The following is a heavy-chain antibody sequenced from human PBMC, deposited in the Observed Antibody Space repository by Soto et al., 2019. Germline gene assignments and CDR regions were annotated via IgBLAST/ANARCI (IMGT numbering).Heavy chain of an antibody. CDR1: CGSFSGYY. J-gene: IGHJ6*02. CDR2: INHSGST. V-gene: IGHV4-34*01. CDR3: ARGRIRAAAAAYNYYYYGMDV. Sequence: SETLSLTCAVYCGSFSGYYWSWIRQPPGKGLEWIGEINHSGSTNYNPSLKSRVTISVDTSKNQFSLKLSSVTAADTAVYYCARGRIRAAAAAYNYYYYGMDVWGQWTTVTVSS. D-gene: IGHD6-13*01.